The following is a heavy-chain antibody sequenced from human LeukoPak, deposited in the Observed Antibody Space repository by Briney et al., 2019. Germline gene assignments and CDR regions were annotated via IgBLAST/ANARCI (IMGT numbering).Heavy chain of an antibody. V-gene: IGHV3-23*01. CDR1: GFTFSSYS. CDR3: AKGESSGYDMFDY. J-gene: IGHJ4*02. CDR2: ISGSGGST. Sequence: PGGSLRLSCAASGFTFSSYSMSWVRQAPGKGLEWVSAISGSGGSTYYADSVKGRFTISRDNSKNTLYLQMNSLRAEDTAVYYCAKGESSGYDMFDYWSQGTLVTVSS. D-gene: IGHD5-12*01.